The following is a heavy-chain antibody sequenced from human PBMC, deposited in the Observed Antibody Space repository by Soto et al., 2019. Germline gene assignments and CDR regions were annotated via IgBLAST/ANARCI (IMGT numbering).Heavy chain of an antibody. CDR3: ARAREPEYRSYIFFDI. CDR2: IYSAGST. D-gene: IGHD1-26*01. Sequence: GGSLRLSCAASGLTVSSSYMSLVRQSPGKGLQWVSFIYSAGSTYYANSVKGRFTISRDISTNMVYLQMSSLTDEDTAVYYCARAREPEYRSYIFFDIWGQGALFTVSS. V-gene: IGHV3-53*01. CDR1: GLTVSSSY. J-gene: IGHJ4*02.